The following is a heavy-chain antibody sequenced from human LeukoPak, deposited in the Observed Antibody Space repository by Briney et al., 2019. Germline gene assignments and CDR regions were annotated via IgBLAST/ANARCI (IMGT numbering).Heavy chain of an antibody. V-gene: IGHV4-34*01. Sequence: SETLSLTCAVYGGSFSGYYWSWIRQPPGKGLEWIGEINHSGSTNYNPSLKSRVTIPVDTSKNQFSLKLSSVTAADTAVYYCARRAVAGSFDYWGQGTLVTVSS. D-gene: IGHD6-19*01. CDR1: GGSFSGYY. CDR2: INHSGST. J-gene: IGHJ4*02. CDR3: ARRAVAGSFDY.